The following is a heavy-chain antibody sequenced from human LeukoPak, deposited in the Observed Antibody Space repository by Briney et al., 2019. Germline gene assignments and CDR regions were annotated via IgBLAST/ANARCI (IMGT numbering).Heavy chain of an antibody. V-gene: IGHV3-15*01. CDR3: TTEISDYYDSSGHYTRSDY. CDR1: GFTFSNAW. J-gene: IGHJ4*02. Sequence: PGGSLRLSCAASGFTFSNAWMSWVRQAPGKGLEWVGRIKSETDGGTTDYAAPVKGRFTISRDDSKNTLYLQMNSLKTEDTAVYYCTTEISDYYDSSGHYTRSDYWGQGTLVTVSS. CDR2: IKSETDGGTT. D-gene: IGHD3-22*01.